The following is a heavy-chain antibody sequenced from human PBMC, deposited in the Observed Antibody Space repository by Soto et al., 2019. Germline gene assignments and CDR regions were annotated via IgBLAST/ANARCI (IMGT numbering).Heavy chain of an antibody. V-gene: IGHV3-30*18. J-gene: IGHJ4*02. D-gene: IGHD3-3*01. CDR1: GFSFSTYA. CDR2: ISYDGSHN. CDR3: AKYRSTIFGVVTYYFDY. Sequence: QVQLVESGGGVVQPGRSLRLSCAASGFSFSTYAMHWVRQTPGKGLEWVAFISYDGSHNYYADSVKGRFTISRDTSKNTLYLQMNSLRGEDTAMYYCAKYRSTIFGVVTYYFDYWGQGNLVTVSS.